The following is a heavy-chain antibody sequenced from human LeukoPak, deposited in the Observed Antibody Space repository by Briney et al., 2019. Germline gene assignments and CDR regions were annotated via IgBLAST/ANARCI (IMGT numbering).Heavy chain of an antibody. D-gene: IGHD1-26*01. CDR2: ISYSGST. J-gene: IGHJ3*02. CDR1: GASIRTFY. V-gene: IGHV4-59*08. Sequence: SETLSLTCTVSGASIRTFYWTWIRQPPGKGLEWIAYISYSGSTTYNPSLKSRVTISVDTSKNQFSLRLSSVTAADTAVYYCARQGAGGRAFDIWGQGTMVSVSS. CDR3: ARQGAGGRAFDI.